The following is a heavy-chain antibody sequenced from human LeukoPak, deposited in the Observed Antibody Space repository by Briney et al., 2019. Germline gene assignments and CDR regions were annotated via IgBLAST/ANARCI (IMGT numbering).Heavy chain of an antibody. CDR1: GFTFSDYY. Sequence: GGSLRLSCAASGFTFSDYYMSWIRQAPGKGLEWVSYISRSGSSIYYEDSVKGRFTISRDNAKNSLYLQMNSLRAEDTAVYYCARDRGITIFGVLTYWGQGTLVTVSS. D-gene: IGHD3-3*01. J-gene: IGHJ4*02. V-gene: IGHV3-11*04. CDR3: ARDRGITIFGVLTY. CDR2: ISRSGSSI.